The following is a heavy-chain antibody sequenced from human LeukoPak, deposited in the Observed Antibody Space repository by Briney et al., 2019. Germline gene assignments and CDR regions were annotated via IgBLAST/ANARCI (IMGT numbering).Heavy chain of an antibody. CDR2: ISYDGSNK. V-gene: IGHV3-30*18. J-gene: IGHJ4*02. Sequence: PGGSLRLSCAASGFTFSSYGMHWVRQAPGKGLEWVAVISYDGSNKYYADSVKGRFTISRDNSKNTLYLQMNSLRTDDTAVYYCGKRLGDGTYPFQYRGQGTLVTVSS. D-gene: IGHD3-16*01. CDR3: GKRLGDGTYPFQY. CDR1: GFTFSSYG.